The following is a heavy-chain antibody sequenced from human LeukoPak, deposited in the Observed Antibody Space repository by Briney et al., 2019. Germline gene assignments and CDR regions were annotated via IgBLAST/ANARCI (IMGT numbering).Heavy chain of an antibody. Sequence: SVKVSCKASGGTFSSYAISWVRQAPGQGLEWMGRIIPIFGTANYAQKFQGRVTITTDESTSTAYMELSSLRSEDTAVYYCARDHLPLAYYDMLDAFDIWGQGTMVTVSS. CDR1: GGTFSSYA. D-gene: IGHD3-22*01. J-gene: IGHJ3*02. CDR2: IIPIFGTA. CDR3: ARDHLPLAYYDMLDAFDI. V-gene: IGHV1-69*05.